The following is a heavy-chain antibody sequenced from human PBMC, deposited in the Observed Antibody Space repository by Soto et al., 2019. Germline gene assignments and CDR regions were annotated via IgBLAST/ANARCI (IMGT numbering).Heavy chain of an antibody. J-gene: IGHJ4*02. CDR1: GGSISSSSYY. D-gene: IGHD2-15*01. CDR3: ARHMTTLRTVIVVPETFDY. CDR2: IYYSGST. V-gene: IGHV4-39*01. Sequence: SETLSLTCTVSGGSISSSSYYWGWIRQPPGKGLEWIGSIYYSGSTYYNPSLKSRVTISVDTSKNQFSLKLSSVTAADTAVYYCARHMTTLRTVIVVPETFDYWGQGTLVTVSS.